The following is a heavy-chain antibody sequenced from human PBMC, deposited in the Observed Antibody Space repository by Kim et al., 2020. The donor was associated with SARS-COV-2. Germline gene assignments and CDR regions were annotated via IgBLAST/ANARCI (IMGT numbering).Heavy chain of an antibody. CDR2: VYHSGTT. J-gene: IGHJ4*02. CDR1: GDSISSSFNY. Sequence: SETLSLTCTVSGDSISSSFNYWGWIRQPPGKGLEWIGSVYHSGTTYDSPSLKSRVTVSVDTSKNEFPLKVTSVTAADTAVYFCARLPHDSSGYVDCWGQGLLVTVSS. V-gene: IGHV4-39*01. D-gene: IGHD3-22*01. CDR3: ARLPHDSSGYVDC.